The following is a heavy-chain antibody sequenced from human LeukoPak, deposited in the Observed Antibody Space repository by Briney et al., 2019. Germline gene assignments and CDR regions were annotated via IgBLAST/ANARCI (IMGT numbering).Heavy chain of an antibody. CDR2: IYSGDSDT. J-gene: IGHJ4*02. V-gene: IGHV5-51*01. D-gene: IGHD6-19*01. CDR1: GYIFTNYW. Sequence: GESLKISCKGSGYIFTNYWIARVRQMPGEGLEWMGMIYSGDSDTRYSPSFQGQVTISVDKSISTAYLQWSSLKASDSAIYYCARHQQWSDYRGQGTLVTVSS. CDR3: ARHQQWSDY.